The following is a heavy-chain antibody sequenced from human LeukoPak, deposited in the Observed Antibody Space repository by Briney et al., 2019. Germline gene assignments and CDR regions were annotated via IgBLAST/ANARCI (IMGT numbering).Heavy chain of an antibody. J-gene: IGHJ4*02. CDR3: ARASDSSGYYLNYFDY. Sequence: PGGSLRLSCAASGFTFSSYAMHWVRQAPGKGLGYVSAISSNGGSTYYANSVKGRFTISRDNSKNTLYLQMGSLRAEDMAVYYCARASDSSGYYLNYFDYWGQGTLVTVSS. D-gene: IGHD3-22*01. CDR1: GFTFSSYA. V-gene: IGHV3-64*01. CDR2: ISSNGGST.